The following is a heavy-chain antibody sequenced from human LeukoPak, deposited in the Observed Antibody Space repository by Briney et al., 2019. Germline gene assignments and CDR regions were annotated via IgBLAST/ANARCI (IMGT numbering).Heavy chain of an antibody. Sequence: ASVKVSCKASGYTFTSYDINWVRQATGQGLEWMGWMNPNSGNTGYAQKFQGRVTMTRNTSISTAYMELSSLRSEDTAVYYCARVGRLRLLYYFDYWGQGTLVTVSS. D-gene: IGHD5-12*01. CDR1: GYTFTSYD. CDR3: ARVGRLRLLYYFDY. J-gene: IGHJ4*02. V-gene: IGHV1-8*01. CDR2: MNPNSGNT.